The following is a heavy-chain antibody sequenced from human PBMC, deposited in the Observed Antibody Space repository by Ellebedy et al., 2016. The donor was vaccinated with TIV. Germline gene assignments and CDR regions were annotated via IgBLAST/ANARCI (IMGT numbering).Heavy chain of an antibody. CDR2: INTIFGSP. Sequence: AASVKVSCKASGGTFSSYAISWVRQAPGRGLEWMGGINTIFGSPQYAQKFQGRVTVTADKSTRTAYMELSSLRSEDTAVFYCARGVPTAPNFDYWGQGTLVTVSS. J-gene: IGHJ4*02. CDR3: ARGVPTAPNFDY. V-gene: IGHV1-69*06. D-gene: IGHD2-21*02. CDR1: GGTFSSYA.